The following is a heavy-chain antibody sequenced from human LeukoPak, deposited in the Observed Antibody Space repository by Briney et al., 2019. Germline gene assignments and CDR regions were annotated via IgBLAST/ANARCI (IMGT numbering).Heavy chain of an antibody. CDR3: AREGEYSSGWYGG. CDR1: GGTFSSYA. D-gene: IGHD6-19*01. V-gene: IGHV1-69*05. J-gene: IGHJ4*02. CDR2: IIPIFGTA. Sequence: SVKVSCKASGGTFSSYAISWARQAPGQGLEWMGRIIPIFGTANYAQKFQGRVTITTDESASTAYMELSSLRSEDTAVYYCAREGEYSSGWYGGWGQGTLVTVSS.